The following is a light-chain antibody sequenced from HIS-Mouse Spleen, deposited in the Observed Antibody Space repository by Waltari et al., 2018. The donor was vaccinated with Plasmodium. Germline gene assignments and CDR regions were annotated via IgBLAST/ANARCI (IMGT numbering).Light chain of an antibody. Sequence: SYELTQPPSVSVSPGQTASITCSGDKLGDKYACWYQQKPGQSPVRVTYQDSKRPSGSPGRFSGTNSGNTATLTISGTQAMDEADYYCQAWDSSTVVFGGGTKLTVL. J-gene: IGLJ2*01. CDR2: QDS. V-gene: IGLV3-1*01. CDR3: QAWDSSTVV. CDR1: KLGDKY.